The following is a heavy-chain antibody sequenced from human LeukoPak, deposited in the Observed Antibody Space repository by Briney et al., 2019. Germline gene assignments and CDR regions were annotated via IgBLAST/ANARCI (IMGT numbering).Heavy chain of an antibody. J-gene: IGHJ4*02. CDR1: VGSFSGYY. Sequence: PSETLSLTCAVYVGSFSGYYWSWIRQPPGKGLEWIGEINHSGSTNYNPSLKSRVTISVDTSKNQFSLKLSSVTAADMAMYYCARDVDYGDYVFDYWRQGTLVTVSS. V-gene: IGHV4-34*01. CDR3: ARDVDYGDYVFDY. D-gene: IGHD4-17*01. CDR2: INHSGST.